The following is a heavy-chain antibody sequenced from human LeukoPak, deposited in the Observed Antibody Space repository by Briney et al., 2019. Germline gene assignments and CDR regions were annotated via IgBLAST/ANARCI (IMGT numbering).Heavy chain of an antibody. CDR3: ARQAAAAGPDFFDY. CDR2: IYPGDSDT. V-gene: IGHV5-51*01. J-gene: IGHJ4*02. D-gene: IGHD6-13*01. Sequence: GESLKISCKGSRYSFTSYWIGWVRQMPGKGLEWMGIIYPGDSDTRYSPSFQGQVTISADKSISSAYLQWSSLKASDTAMYYCARQAAAAGPDFFDYWGQGTLVTVSS. CDR1: RYSFTSYW.